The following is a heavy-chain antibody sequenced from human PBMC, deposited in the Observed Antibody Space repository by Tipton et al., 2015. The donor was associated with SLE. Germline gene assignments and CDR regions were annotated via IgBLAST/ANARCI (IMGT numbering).Heavy chain of an antibody. D-gene: IGHD5-18*01. V-gene: IGHV4-59*11. Sequence: TLSLTCTVSGGSISSHYWSWIRQPPGKGLEWIGEINHSGSTNYNPSLKSRVTISVDTSKNRFSLKLSSVTAADTAVYYCARVDTAMADAFDIWGQGTMVTVSS. J-gene: IGHJ3*02. CDR1: GGSISSHY. CDR2: INHSGST. CDR3: ARVDTAMADAFDI.